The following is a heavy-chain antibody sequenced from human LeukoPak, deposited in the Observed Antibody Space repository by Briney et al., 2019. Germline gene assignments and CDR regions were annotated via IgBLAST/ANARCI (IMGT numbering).Heavy chain of an antibody. CDR2: IYHSGST. V-gene: IGHV4-4*02. Sequence: PSETLSLTCAVSGGSISSSNWWSWVRQPPGKGLEWIGEIYHSGSTNYNPSLKSRVTISVDKSKNQFSLKLSSVTAADTAVYYCARDGIAAAGISDPWGQGTLVTVSS. J-gene: IGHJ5*02. D-gene: IGHD6-13*01. CDR3: ARDGIAAAGISDP. CDR1: GGSISSSNW.